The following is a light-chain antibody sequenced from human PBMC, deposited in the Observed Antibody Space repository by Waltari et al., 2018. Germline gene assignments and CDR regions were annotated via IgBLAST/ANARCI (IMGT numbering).Light chain of an antibody. J-gene: IGKJ1*01. CDR1: QSVGRS. CDR2: GAS. Sequence: EILLTQSPGTLSLSPGERATLSCRASQSVGRSLTWYQQKPGQAPRLLIYGASSRATGIPDRFSGRGSETDFTLTISRLEPEDFALYYCQHYVRLPVTFGQGTKVDIK. CDR3: QHYVRLPVT. V-gene: IGKV3-20*01.